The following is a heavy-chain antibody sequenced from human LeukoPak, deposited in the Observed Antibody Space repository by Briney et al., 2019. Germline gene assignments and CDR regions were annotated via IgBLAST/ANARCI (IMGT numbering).Heavy chain of an antibody. V-gene: IGHV4-34*01. Sequence: SETLTLTCAVYGGSFNGYSWSWIRQPPGKGLEWIGEINHSGSTNYNPSLKSRVTISVDTSKNQFSLKLNSVTAADTAVYYCARVEVVAATGDAFDIWGQGTMVTVSS. CDR3: ARVEVVAATGDAFDI. CDR2: INHSGST. CDR1: GGSFNGYS. J-gene: IGHJ3*02. D-gene: IGHD2-15*01.